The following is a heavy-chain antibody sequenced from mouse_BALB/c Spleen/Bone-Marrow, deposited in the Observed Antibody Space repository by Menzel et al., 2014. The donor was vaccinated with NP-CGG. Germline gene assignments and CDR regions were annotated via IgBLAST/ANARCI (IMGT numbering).Heavy chain of an antibody. J-gene: IGHJ2*01. Sequence: EVQGVESGGGLVKPGGSLKPSCAASGFTFSSYAMSWVRQSPEKRLEWVAEISSGGSYTYYPDTVTGRFTISRDNAKNTLYLEMSSLRSEDTAMYYCARDRGYFDYWAKAPLSQSPQ. D-gene: IGHD3-1*01. CDR1: GFTFSSYA. CDR3: ARDRGYFDY. CDR2: ISSGGSYT. V-gene: IGHV5-9-4*01.